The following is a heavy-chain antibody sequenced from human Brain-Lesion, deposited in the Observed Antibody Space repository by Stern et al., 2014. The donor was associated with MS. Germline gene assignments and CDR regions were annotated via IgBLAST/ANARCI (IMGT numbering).Heavy chain of an antibody. J-gene: IGHJ1*01. V-gene: IGHV3-23*01. CDR3: AKWPHHIAVAGTRYFQH. D-gene: IGHD6-19*01. CDR2: ISGRRGPT. Sequence: VQLLESGGGLVQPGGSLRLSCAASGFSCSTYAMSWVRQTPGKALQWVSVISGRRGPTYSADPLTGRFTISRDNSKNTLYLQMDSLRADDTAVYYCAKWPHHIAVAGTRYFQHWGQGTLVTVSS. CDR1: GFSCSTYA.